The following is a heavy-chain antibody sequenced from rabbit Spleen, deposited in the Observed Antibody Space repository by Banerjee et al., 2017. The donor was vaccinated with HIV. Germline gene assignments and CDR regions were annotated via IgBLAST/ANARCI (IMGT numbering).Heavy chain of an antibody. CDR1: GFSFSTSDY. V-gene: IGHV1S40*01. CDR3: ASAYSDIYFNL. CDR2: IAGSSSAFT. Sequence: QSSEESGGDLVKPGASLTLTCTASGFSFSTSDYMCWVRQAPGKGLEWISCIAGSSSAFTYSATWAKGRFTCSSDNAQNTVDLQMNSLTAADTATYFCASAYSDIYFNLWGPGTLVTVS. J-gene: IGHJ4*01. D-gene: IGHD6-1*01.